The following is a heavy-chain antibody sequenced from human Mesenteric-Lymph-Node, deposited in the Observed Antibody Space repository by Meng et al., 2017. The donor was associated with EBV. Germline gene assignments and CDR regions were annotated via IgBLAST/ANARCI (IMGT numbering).Heavy chain of an antibody. CDR2: ISADNGNT. D-gene: IGHD3-10*01. V-gene: IGHV1-18*01. CDR3: ASGGSGINFDY. J-gene: IGHJ4*02. Sequence: QVQLVQSGAEVKKPWASVKVSCKASGYRFNSYGISWVRQAPGQGLEWMGWISADNGNTIFAQKFQGRVTMTADSSTSTAYMEVTSLTSDDTAVYYCASGGSGINFDYWGQGTLVTVSS. CDR1: GYRFNSYG.